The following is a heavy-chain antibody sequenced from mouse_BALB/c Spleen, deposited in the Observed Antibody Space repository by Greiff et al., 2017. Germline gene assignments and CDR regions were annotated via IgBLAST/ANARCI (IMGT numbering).Heavy chain of an antibody. CDR3: ARPELTGTWFAY. V-gene: IGHV5-6*01. J-gene: IGHJ3*01. CDR1: GFTFSSYG. CDR2: ISSGGSYT. Sequence: EVQLVESGGDLVKPGGSLKLSCAASGFTFSSYGMSWVRQTPDKRLEWVATISSGGSYTYYPDSVKGRFTISRDNAKNTLYLQMSSLKSEDTAMYYCARPELTGTWFAYWGQGTLVTVSA. D-gene: IGHD4-1*01.